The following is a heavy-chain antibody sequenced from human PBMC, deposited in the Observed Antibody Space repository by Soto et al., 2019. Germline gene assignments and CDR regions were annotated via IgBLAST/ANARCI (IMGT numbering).Heavy chain of an antibody. Sequence: HGESLKISCKGFGYSFISYWIGWVRQMPGKGLGWMGIIHPADSDTRYSPSFQGQVTISADKSISTAYLQWSSLKASDTAMYYCATKKYYDSSGYYWGQGTLGTVSS. CDR3: ATKKYYDSSGYY. D-gene: IGHD3-22*01. V-gene: IGHV5-51*01. J-gene: IGHJ4*02. CDR2: IHPADSDT. CDR1: GYSFISYW.